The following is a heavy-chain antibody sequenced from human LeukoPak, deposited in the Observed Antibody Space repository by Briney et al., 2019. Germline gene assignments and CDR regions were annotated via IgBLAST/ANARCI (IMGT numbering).Heavy chain of an antibody. V-gene: IGHV1-2*02. CDR1: GYTFTGYY. J-gene: IGHJ4*02. CDR3: ARDLLGYSSSWGSDY. Sequence: ASVSVSCKASGYTFTGYYMHWVQQAPGQGLEWMGWINPNSGGTNYAQKFQGRVTMTRDTSISTAYMELSRLRSDDTAVYYCARDLLGYSSSWGSDYWGQGTLVTVSS. D-gene: IGHD6-13*01. CDR2: INPNSGGT.